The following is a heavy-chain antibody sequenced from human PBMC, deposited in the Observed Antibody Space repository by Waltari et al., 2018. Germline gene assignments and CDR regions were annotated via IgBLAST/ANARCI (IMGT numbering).Heavy chain of an antibody. CDR2: IIPIFGTA. CDR3: ARWGGGYSYGYGWDY. CDR1: GGTFSSYA. J-gene: IGHJ4*02. V-gene: IGHV1-69*14. D-gene: IGHD5-18*01. Sequence: QVQLVQSGAEVKKPGSSVTVSCKASGGTFSSYATSWVRRATGQGLEWMGGIIPIFGTANYAQKFQGRVTITADKSTSTAYMELSSLRSEDTAVYYCARWGGGYSYGYGWDYWGQGTLVTVSS.